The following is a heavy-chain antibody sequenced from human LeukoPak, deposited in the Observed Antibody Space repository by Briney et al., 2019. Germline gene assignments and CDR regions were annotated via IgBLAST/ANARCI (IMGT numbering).Heavy chain of an antibody. CDR1: GGTFSSYA. Sequence: ASVEVSCKASGGTFSSYAISWVRQAPGQGLEWMGMINPSGGYTRYAAEFPGRVTMTRDAATTTFFLQFKNLRLDDTAVYYCARAHYAGGAFDFWGQGTFLTVSS. CDR3: ARAHYAGGAFDF. D-gene: IGHD2-2*01. J-gene: IGHJ3*01. V-gene: IGHV1-46*01. CDR2: INPSGGYT.